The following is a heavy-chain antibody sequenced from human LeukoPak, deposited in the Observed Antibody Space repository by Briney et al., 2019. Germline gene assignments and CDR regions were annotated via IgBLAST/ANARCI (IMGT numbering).Heavy chain of an antibody. CDR3: ARAYSSSSGRDAFDS. CDR2: ISSSSSTI. J-gene: IGHJ3*02. Sequence: PGGSLRLSCAASGFTFNSYNMNGVRQAPGKGLEGVSYISSSSSTIYYADSVKGRFTISRDSAKTSLFLQMNSLRDEDTAVYYCARAYSSSSGRDAFDSWGLGTLVTVSS. CDR1: GFTFNSYN. V-gene: IGHV3-48*02. D-gene: IGHD6-6*01.